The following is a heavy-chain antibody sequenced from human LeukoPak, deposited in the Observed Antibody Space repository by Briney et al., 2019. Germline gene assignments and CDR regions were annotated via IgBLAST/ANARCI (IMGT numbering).Heavy chain of an antibody. CDR1: GFTFSSYA. J-gene: IGHJ4*02. D-gene: IGHD2-2*01. CDR3: AKDRTNCSSTSCQWGGEEFDY. V-gene: IGHV3-23*01. Sequence: PGGSLRLSCAASGFTFSSYAMSWVRQAPGKGLEWVSAISGSGGRTYYADSVKGRFTISRDSFKNTLYLQMNSLRAEETAVYYCAKDRTNCSSTSCQWGGEEFDYWGQGTLVTVSS. CDR2: ISGSGGRT.